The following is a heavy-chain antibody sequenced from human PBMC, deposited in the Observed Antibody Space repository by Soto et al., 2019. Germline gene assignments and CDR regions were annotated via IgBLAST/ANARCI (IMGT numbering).Heavy chain of an antibody. Sequence: VAVIWYDGSNKYYADSVKGRFTISRDNSKNTLYLQMNSLRAEDTAVYYCARGPRWIDYWGQGTLVTVSS. V-gene: IGHV3-33*01. CDR2: IWYDGSNK. CDR3: ARGPRWIDY. J-gene: IGHJ4*02. D-gene: IGHD2-15*01.